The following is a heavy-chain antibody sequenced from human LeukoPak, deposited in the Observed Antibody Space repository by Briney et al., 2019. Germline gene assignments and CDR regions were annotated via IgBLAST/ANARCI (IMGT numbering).Heavy chain of an antibody. V-gene: IGHV3-53*01. J-gene: IGHJ3*02. CDR2: IYGGST. Sequence: GGSLRLSCAASGFTVSDNYMTWARQAPGKGLEWVSIIYGGSTYYADSVKGRFTISRDNSKNTVYLQMNSLRAEDTAVYYCARDRGGYDYGWRAFDIWGQGTMVTVSS. CDR3: ARDRGGYDYGWRAFDI. D-gene: IGHD5-12*01. CDR1: GFTVSDNY.